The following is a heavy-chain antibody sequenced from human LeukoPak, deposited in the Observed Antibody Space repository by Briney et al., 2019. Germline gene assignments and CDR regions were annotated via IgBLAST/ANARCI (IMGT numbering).Heavy chain of an antibody. J-gene: IGHJ4*02. Sequence: GESLKISCKDSGHSLTTFLIVWARQKPGKGLEWMGVIYLGDSETKYSPSFQGQVSFSADKSISTAYLQWDSLKTSDTAIYYCARPKYSSSLAFDYWGQGTPVTVSS. V-gene: IGHV5-51*01. CDR2: IYLGDSET. CDR3: ARPKYSSSLAFDY. D-gene: IGHD6-6*01. CDR1: GHSLTTFL.